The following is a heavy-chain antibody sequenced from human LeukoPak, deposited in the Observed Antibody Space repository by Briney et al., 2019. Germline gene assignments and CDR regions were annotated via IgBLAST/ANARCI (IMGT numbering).Heavy chain of an antibody. V-gene: IGHV4-31*02. D-gene: IGHD5-18*01. CDR2: IHYSGSI. J-gene: IGHJ6*04. CDR1: GASISGTSYY. CDR3: AAGGATAKGGEYWGQGTQVTVSSDV. Sequence: PSETRSLTCTVSGASISGTSYYWTWTRQHPGEGLEWLGFIHYSGSIYYNTSLSSRLIISADTSKNQMSLKLSSVTAADTAVYYCAAGGATAKGGEYWGQGTQVTVSSDVWGKGTTVTVSS.